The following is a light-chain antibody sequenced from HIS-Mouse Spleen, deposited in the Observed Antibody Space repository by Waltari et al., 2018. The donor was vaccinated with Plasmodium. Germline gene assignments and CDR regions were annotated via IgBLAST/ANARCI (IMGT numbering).Light chain of an antibody. CDR1: NIGSNS. J-gene: IGLJ1*01. CDR3: QVWDSSSDHYV. V-gene: IGLV3-21*03. CDR2: DDI. Sequence: SYVLTQPPSVSLAPGKTARITCGGNNIGSNSVRWYQQQPGQAPVLVFYDDIGRPSGIPERLSGCNSANTATLPISRVEDGDEADYYCQVWDSSSDHYVFGTGTKVTVL.